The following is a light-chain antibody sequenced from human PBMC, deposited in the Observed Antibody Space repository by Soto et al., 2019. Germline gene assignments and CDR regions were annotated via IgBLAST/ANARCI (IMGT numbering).Light chain of an antibody. CDR2: DAS. V-gene: IGKV1-33*01. CDR1: QDISNY. Sequence: DIQMTQYPSSLSASVGDRVTITCRASQDISNYLNWYQQKPGKAPKLLIYDASNLETGVPSRFSGSGSGTDFTFTISSLQPEDIATYYCQQYDNLPYTLGQGTRLEV. J-gene: IGKJ5*01. CDR3: QQYDNLPYT.